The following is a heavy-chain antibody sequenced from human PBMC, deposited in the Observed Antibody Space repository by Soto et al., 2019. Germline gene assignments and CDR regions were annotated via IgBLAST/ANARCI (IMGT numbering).Heavy chain of an antibody. CDR1: GLIFSSSA. V-gene: IGHV3-30*03. Sequence: QVQLVESGGGVVQPGRSLRLSCAASGLIFSSSAMHWVRQAPGKGLEWVALISYDGSNKYYVDSVKGRFTISRDNSKDTLDLQMNSLREGDTAVYYCAGETKSYFYGMDVWGQGTTVTVSS. CDR3: AGETKSYFYGMDV. J-gene: IGHJ6*02. CDR2: ISYDGSNK.